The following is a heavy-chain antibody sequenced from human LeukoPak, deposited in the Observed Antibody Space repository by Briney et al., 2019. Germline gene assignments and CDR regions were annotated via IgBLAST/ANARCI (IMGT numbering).Heavy chain of an antibody. CDR1: GFTFSSYA. D-gene: IGHD1-14*01. CDR3: ARPGAD. Sequence: GGSLRLSCAASGFTFSSYAMSWVRQAPGKGLEWVSAITSSGGNTYYAVSVKGRFTISRDNSKNTVYQQMNSLRAADTAVYYCARPGADWGQGTLVTVSS. V-gene: IGHV3-23*01. J-gene: IGHJ4*02. CDR2: ITSSGGNT.